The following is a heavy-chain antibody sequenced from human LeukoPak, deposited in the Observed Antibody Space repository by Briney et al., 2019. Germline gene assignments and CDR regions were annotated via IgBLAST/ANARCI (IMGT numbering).Heavy chain of an antibody. J-gene: IGHJ4*02. Sequence: PLETLSLTCGVYGGSFSGYSWSWIRQPPGKGLEWIGEVNHSGDTNHNPSLKSRVTISVNTSKNQFSLRLSSVTAADTAVYYCARGPYYDSSGYYVYWGQGTLVTVSS. CDR1: GGSFSGYS. CDR2: VNHSGDT. D-gene: IGHD3-22*01. CDR3: ARGPYYDSSGYYVY. V-gene: IGHV4-34*01.